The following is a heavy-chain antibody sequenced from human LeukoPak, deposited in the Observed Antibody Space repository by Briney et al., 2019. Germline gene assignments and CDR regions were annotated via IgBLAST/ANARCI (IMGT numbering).Heavy chain of an antibody. D-gene: IGHD5-18*01. CDR2: IYYSGST. Sequence: SETLSLTCTASGGSISSYYWSWIRQPPGKGLEWIGYIYYSGSTNYNPSLKSRVTISVDTSKNQFSLKLSSVTAADTAVYYCARGLDTAMAYNWFDPWGQGTLVTVSS. CDR1: GGSISSYY. V-gene: IGHV4-59*01. CDR3: ARGLDTAMAYNWFDP. J-gene: IGHJ5*02.